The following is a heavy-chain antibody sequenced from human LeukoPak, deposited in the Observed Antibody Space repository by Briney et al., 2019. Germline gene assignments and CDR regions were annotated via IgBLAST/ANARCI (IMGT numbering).Heavy chain of an antibody. J-gene: IGHJ4*02. Sequence: PSETLSLTCAVSGGSISSGGYSWSWIRQPPGKGLEWIGYIYHSGSTYYNPSLKSRVTISVDRSKNQFSLKLSSVTAADTAVYYCARDLPIMITFGGVIDYPYYFDYWGQGTLVTVSS. D-gene: IGHD3-16*02. CDR3: ARDLPIMITFGGVIDYPYYFDY. CDR1: GGSISSGGYS. V-gene: IGHV4-30-2*01. CDR2: IYHSGST.